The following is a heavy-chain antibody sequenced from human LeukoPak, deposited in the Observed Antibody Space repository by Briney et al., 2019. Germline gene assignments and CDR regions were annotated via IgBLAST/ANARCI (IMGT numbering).Heavy chain of an antibody. D-gene: IGHD3-22*01. V-gene: IGHV3-48*01. J-gene: IGHJ3*02. CDR3: AKGRQEVVRDAFDI. CDR2: ISSSGSTI. Sequence: GGSLRLSCAASGFTFSSYAMSWVRQAPGKGLEWVSYISSSGSTIYYADSVKRRFTISRDNSKNTLYLQMKSLRAEDTTVYYCAKGRQEVVRDAFDIWGQGTMVTVSS. CDR1: GFTFSSYA.